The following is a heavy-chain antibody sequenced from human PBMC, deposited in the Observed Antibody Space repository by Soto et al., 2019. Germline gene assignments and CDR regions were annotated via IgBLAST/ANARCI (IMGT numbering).Heavy chain of an antibody. V-gene: IGHV4-39*01. CDR2: IYYSGST. J-gene: IGHJ4*02. CDR1: GGSISSSSYY. CDR3: ARGRDGYNSH. Sequence: SETLSLTCTVSGGSISSSSYYWGWIRQPPGKGLEWIGSIYYSGSTYYNPSLKSRVTISVDTSKNQFSLKLSSVTAADTAVYYCARGRDGYNSHWGQRTLVTVSS. D-gene: IGHD5-12*01.